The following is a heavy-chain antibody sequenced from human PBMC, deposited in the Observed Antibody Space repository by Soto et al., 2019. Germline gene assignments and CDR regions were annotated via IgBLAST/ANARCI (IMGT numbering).Heavy chain of an antibody. J-gene: IGHJ4*02. CDR2: IYYSGRT. CDR3: ARDRSNSPDYFDF. Sequence: NPSETLSLTCTVSGGSIDNYEYYWTWIRQPPGKGLERVGYIYYSGRTNYNPSLNSRLTISLDTSKNQFSLRLTSVSAADTAMYYCARDRSNSPDYFDFWGQGTLVTVSS. V-gene: IGHV4-30-4*01. CDR1: GGSIDNYEYY. D-gene: IGHD6-6*01.